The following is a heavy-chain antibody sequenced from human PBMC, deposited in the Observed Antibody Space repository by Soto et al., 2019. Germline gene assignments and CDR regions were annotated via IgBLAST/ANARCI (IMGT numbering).Heavy chain of an antibody. CDR3: ATKVRVKNYYYYGMDT. CDR2: ISYDGNTQ. V-gene: IGHV3-30*03. CDR1: GFAFNTSG. J-gene: IGHJ6*02. Sequence: QVQLVESGGGVVQPGRSLRRSCEVSGFAFNTSGMYWVRQSPGRGLEWVAVISYDGNTQYYAESLKGRFTISRDNSKNTLFLNMNRLRSEDTAVYYCATKVRVKNYYYYGMDTWGQGTMVTDSS. D-gene: IGHD2-21*01.